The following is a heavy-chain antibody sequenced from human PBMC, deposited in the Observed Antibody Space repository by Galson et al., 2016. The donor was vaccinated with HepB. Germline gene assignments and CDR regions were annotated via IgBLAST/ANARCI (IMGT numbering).Heavy chain of an antibody. CDR1: GFTFSSYG. Sequence: SLRLSCAASGFTFSSYGMTWVRQAPGKGLEWVSYISSSSSSIYYADSVKGRFTISRDNAKNSLYLQMNSLRDEDTAVYYCATQYCSGGSCYSAAPGYWYFDLWGRGTLVTVSS. CDR3: ATQYCSGGSCYSAAPGYWYFDL. V-gene: IGHV3-48*02. J-gene: IGHJ2*01. CDR2: ISSSSSSI. D-gene: IGHD2-15*01.